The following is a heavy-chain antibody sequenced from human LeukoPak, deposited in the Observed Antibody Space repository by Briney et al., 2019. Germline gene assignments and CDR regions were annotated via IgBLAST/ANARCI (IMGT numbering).Heavy chain of an antibody. D-gene: IGHD1-26*01. J-gene: IGHJ4*02. Sequence: GGSLRLSCAASGFTFSSYWMSWVRQAPGKGLEWVANIKQDGSEKYYVDSVKGRFTISRDNAKNTLYLQMNSLRAEDTAVYYCATTGSGSYYDYWGQGTLVTVSS. CDR1: GFTFSSYW. V-gene: IGHV3-7*01. CDR2: IKQDGSEK. CDR3: ATTGSGSYYDY.